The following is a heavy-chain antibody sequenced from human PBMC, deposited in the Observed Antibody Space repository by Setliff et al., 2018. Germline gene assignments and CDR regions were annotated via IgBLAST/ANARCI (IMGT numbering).Heavy chain of an antibody. CDR2: IYTHSGGST. CDR3: ARLSGFLYVDV. Sequence: SETLSLTCTVSGGSISSANYYWSWIRQPAGKGLEWIGRIYTHSGGSTIYNPSLKSRVTISVDTSKNQFSLNLSSVTAADTAVDYCARLSGFLYVDVWGKGATVTVSS. D-gene: IGHD3-3*01. CDR1: GGSISSANYY. V-gene: IGHV4-61*02. J-gene: IGHJ6*03.